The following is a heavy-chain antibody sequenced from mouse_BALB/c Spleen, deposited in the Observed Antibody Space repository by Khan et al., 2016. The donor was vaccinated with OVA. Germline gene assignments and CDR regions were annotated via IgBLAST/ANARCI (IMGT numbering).Heavy chain of an antibody. Sequence: QVQLQQSGPELVKPGASVKMSCKASGYTFTDYVMNWVKQRNGQGLEWIGQIYPGSDSTYYNEKFKGKATLTADRSSSTAYMQLSNLTSAASAVXFCARAGWDVFAYWGQGTLVTVSA. J-gene: IGHJ3*01. CDR3: ARAGWDVFAY. V-gene: IGHV1-77*01. CDR1: GYTFTDYV. D-gene: IGHD4-1*01. CDR2: IYPGSDST.